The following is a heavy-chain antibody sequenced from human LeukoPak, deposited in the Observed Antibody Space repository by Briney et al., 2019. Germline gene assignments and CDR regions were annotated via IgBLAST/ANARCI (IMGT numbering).Heavy chain of an antibody. CDR1: GYTFTSYG. Sequence: ASVKVSCKASGYTFTSYGISWVRQAPGQGLEWMGWISAYNGNTNYAQKLQGRVTMTRDTSISTAYMELSRLRPDDTAVYYCARGSKSIVVVAAYLIDYWGQGTLVTVSS. V-gene: IGHV1-18*01. CDR3: ARGSKSIVVVAAYLIDY. CDR2: ISAYNGNT. J-gene: IGHJ4*02. D-gene: IGHD2-15*01.